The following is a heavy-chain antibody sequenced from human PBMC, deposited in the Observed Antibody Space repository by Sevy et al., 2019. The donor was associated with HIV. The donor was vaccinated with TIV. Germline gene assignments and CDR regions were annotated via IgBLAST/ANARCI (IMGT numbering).Heavy chain of an antibody. Sequence: GGSLRLSCAASGFTVSSNCMSWVRQAPGKGLEWVSVIYSGGSTYYADSVKGRFTISRDNSKNTLYLQMNSLRAEDTAVYYCARAPRSIVGATYYYYGMDVWGQGTTVTVSS. CDR2: IYSGGST. D-gene: IGHD1-26*01. V-gene: IGHV3-53*01. J-gene: IGHJ6*02. CDR3: ARAPRSIVGATYYYYGMDV. CDR1: GFTVSSNC.